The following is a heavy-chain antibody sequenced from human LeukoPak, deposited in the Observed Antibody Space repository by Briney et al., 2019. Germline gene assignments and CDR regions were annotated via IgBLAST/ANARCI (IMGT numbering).Heavy chain of an antibody. J-gene: IGHJ6*02. Sequence: PSETLSLTCTVSGGSISSYYWSWIRQPPGKGLECIGYIYYSGSTNYNPSLKSRVTISVDTSKNQFSLKLSSVTAADTAVYYCARDGGYRTNYDYYGMDVWGQGTTVTVCS. D-gene: IGHD6-19*01. V-gene: IGHV4-59*01. CDR1: GGSISSYY. CDR3: ARDGGYRTNYDYYGMDV. CDR2: IYYSGST.